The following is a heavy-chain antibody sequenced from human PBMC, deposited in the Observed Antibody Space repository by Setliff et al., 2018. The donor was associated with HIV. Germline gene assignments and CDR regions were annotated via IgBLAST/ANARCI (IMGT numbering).Heavy chain of an antibody. D-gene: IGHD2-2*01. J-gene: IGHJ5*01. CDR1: GGSINSHY. CDR2: IYFTGIT. CDR3: ARGGYSSKWYSWFDP. V-gene: IGHV4-59*11. Sequence: PSETLSLTCTVSGGSINSHYWSWIRQPPGKGLEYIGYIYFTGITNYNPSLQRRVTISIDTTKKQLFLRVRSVTAADTAVYYCARGGYSSKWYSWFDPWGQGTLVTVSS.